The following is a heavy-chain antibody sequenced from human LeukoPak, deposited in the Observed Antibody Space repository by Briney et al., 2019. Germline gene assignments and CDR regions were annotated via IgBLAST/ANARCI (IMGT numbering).Heavy chain of an antibody. CDR2: ISDSGAGT. V-gene: IGHV3-23*01. Sequence: GGSLRLSCAASGFTFSHYAMSWVRQAPGKGLEWVSAISDSGAGTNYADSVKGRFTISRDNSKNSLYLQMNSLRAGDTAIYYCANDYKCELWGQGTLVTVSS. D-gene: IGHD3-10*01. J-gene: IGHJ4*02. CDR1: GFTFSHYA. CDR3: ANDYKCEL.